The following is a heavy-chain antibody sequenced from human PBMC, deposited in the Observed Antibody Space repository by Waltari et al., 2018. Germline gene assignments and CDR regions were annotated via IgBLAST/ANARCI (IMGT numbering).Heavy chain of an antibody. Sequence: EVQLVQSGAEVKKPGESLKISCKGSGYSFTSYWIGWVRQMPGKGLEWMGIIYPGDSDTRDSPSFQGQVTNSADKSISTAYLQWSSLKASDTAMYYCARLALVQGVIITSGWFDPWGQGTLVTVSS. CDR3: ARLALVQGVIITSGWFDP. CDR2: IYPGDSDT. D-gene: IGHD3-10*01. CDR1: GYSFTSYW. V-gene: IGHV5-51*03. J-gene: IGHJ5*02.